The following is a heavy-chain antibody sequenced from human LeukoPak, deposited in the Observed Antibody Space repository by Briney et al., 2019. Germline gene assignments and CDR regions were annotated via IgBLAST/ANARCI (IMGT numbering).Heavy chain of an antibody. D-gene: IGHD2-15*01. CDR2: IIPIFGTA. CDR3: ASSPSWNGSWSEPFDY. V-gene: IGHV1-69*13. CDR1: GGTFSSYA. J-gene: IGHJ4*02. Sequence: GASVKVSCKASGGTFSSYAISWVRQAPGQGLEWMGGIIPIFGTANYAQKFQGRVTITADESTSTAYMELSSLRSEDTAVYHCASSPSWNGSWSEPFDYWGQGTLVTVSS.